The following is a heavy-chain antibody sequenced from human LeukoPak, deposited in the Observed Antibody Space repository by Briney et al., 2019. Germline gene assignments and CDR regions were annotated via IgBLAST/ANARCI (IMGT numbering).Heavy chain of an antibody. V-gene: IGHV4-4*07. CDR2: IYTSGST. D-gene: IGHD3-22*01. J-gene: IGHJ4*02. CDR1: GDSINSHF. Sequence: SETLSLTCSVSGDSINSHFWSWIRQPAGKGMEWIGRIYTSGSTNYNPSLKSRVTISVDTSKNQFSLKLSSVTAADTAVYYCARGIYYYDSSGYYYDYYFDYWGQGTLVTVSS. CDR3: ARGIYYYDSSGYYYDYYFDY.